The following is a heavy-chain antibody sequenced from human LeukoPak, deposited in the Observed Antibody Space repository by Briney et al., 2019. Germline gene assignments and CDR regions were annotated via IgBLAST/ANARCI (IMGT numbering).Heavy chain of an antibody. J-gene: IGHJ4*02. Sequence: ASVKVSCKVSGYTLTELSMHWVRQAPGKGLEWMGGFDPEDGETIYAQKFQGRVTMTEDTSTDTAYMELSSLRSEDTAVYYCATVTRDSYNFGLDYWGQGTLVTVSS. CDR3: ATVTRDSYNFGLDY. CDR2: FDPEDGET. CDR1: GYTLTELS. D-gene: IGHD5-24*01. V-gene: IGHV1-24*01.